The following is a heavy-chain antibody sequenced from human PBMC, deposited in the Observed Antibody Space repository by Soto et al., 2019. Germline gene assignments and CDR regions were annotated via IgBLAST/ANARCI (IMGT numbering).Heavy chain of an antibody. CDR1: GLNVRNNY. CDR2: IYSTSAT. D-gene: IGHD1-26*01. Sequence: EVQLVESGGGLIQPGGSLRLSCEASGLNVRNNYMHWVRQAPGKGLEWVAVIYSTSATYYADSVKGRFTISSDDSDKTLFLQMNYLRLEDTAMYFCARGIVGATDFDNCGQGTLVTVSP. J-gene: IGHJ4*02. V-gene: IGHV3-53*01. CDR3: ARGIVGATDFDN.